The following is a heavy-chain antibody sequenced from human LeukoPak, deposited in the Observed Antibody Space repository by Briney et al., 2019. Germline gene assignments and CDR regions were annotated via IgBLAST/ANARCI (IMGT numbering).Heavy chain of an antibody. CDR2: ISGSGGST. D-gene: IGHD5-12*01. CDR3: AKRRGYSGYGLDY. CDR1: GFTFSSYA. V-gene: IGHV3-23*01. Sequence: GGSLRLSCAASGFTFSSYAMSWVRHAPGKGLEWVSAISGSGGSTYYADSVKGRFTISRDNSKNTLYLQMNSLRAEDTAVYYCAKRRGYSGYGLDYWGQGTLVTVSS. J-gene: IGHJ4*02.